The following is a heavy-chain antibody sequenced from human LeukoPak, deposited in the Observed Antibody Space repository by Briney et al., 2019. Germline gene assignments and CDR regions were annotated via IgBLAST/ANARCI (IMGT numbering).Heavy chain of an antibody. Sequence: GGSVKVSCKASGYTFTNYGISWVRQAPGQGLEWMGWISAYSGYTHYAQKIQGRVTVTTEASTSTAYMELRSLTSYDTAVYYCARDAVSTTTAGGIDYWGQGTLVTVSS. V-gene: IGHV1-18*01. D-gene: IGHD5/OR15-5a*01. CDR1: GYTFTNYG. J-gene: IGHJ4*02. CDR2: ISAYSGYT. CDR3: ARDAVSTTTAGGIDY.